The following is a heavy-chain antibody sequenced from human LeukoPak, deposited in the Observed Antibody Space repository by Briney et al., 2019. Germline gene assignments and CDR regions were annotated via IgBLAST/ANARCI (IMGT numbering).Heavy chain of an antibody. D-gene: IGHD3-22*01. V-gene: IGHV1-69*13. CDR3: AISSSGYSLFDY. Sequence: ASVKVSCKASGGTFSSSSISWVRQAPGQGLEWMGGIIPIFGTANYAQKFQGRVTITADESTSTAYMELSSLRSEDTAVYYCAISSSGYSLFDYWGQGTLVTVSS. J-gene: IGHJ4*02. CDR2: IIPIFGTA. CDR1: GGTFSSSS.